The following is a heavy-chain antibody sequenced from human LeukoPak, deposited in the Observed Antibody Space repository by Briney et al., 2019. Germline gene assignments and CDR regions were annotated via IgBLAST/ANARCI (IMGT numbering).Heavy chain of an antibody. Sequence: GRSLRLSCAASGFTFSSYAMHWVRQAPGKGLEWVAVISYGGSNKYYADSVKGRFTISRDNSKNTLYLQMNSLRAEDTAVYYCATSSYTGFDYWGQGTLVTVSS. D-gene: IGHD2-2*02. CDR2: ISYGGSNK. CDR3: ATSSYTGFDY. J-gene: IGHJ4*02. V-gene: IGHV3-30-3*01. CDR1: GFTFSSYA.